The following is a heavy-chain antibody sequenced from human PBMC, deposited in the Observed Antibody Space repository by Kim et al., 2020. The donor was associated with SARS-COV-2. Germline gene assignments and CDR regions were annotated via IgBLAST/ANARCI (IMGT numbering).Heavy chain of an antibody. J-gene: IGHJ2*01. CDR3: ARDQATVVTGGRGWYFDL. Sequence: ASVKVSCKASGYTFTSYAMNWVRQAPGQGLEWMGWINTNTGNPTYAQGFTGRFVFSLDTSVSTAYLQISSLKAEDTAVYYCARDQATVVTGGRGWYFDLWGRGTLVTVSS. CDR1: GYTFTSYA. D-gene: IGHD4-17*01. CDR2: INTNTGNP. V-gene: IGHV7-4-1*02.